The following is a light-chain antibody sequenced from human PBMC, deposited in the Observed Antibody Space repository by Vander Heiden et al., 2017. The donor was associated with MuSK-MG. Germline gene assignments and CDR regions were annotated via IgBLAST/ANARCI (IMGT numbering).Light chain of an antibody. J-gene: IGLJ1*01. CDR2: DVR. Sequence: QSAMTPPPSVSGSPGQSVTTSGTGTRSDDGGCNYVFWYQQPTGKSPTLMIYDVRKRSSGVPASFSGSKSGNTASLTISGCQAEDEADYYCFSYAGSYVFGTGTKVTVL. CDR1: RSDDGGCNY. CDR3: FSYAGSYV. V-gene: IGLV2-11*01.